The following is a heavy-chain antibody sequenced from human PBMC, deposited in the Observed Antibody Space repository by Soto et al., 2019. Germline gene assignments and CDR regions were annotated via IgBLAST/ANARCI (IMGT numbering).Heavy chain of an antibody. V-gene: IGHV1-8*01. D-gene: IGHD3-22*01. CDR1: GYTFTNYD. CDR2: MNPYSNNA. Sequence: QAQLVQSGTEVKKPGASVKVSCQASGYTFTNYDIFWMRQATGEGLEWMGWMNPYSNNAGYAEKFQGRVTMTRDTSTSTAYMELSGLTSEDTAVYYCARGASYYYDKHGDYRNWYFDLWGRCTLLRVSS. J-gene: IGHJ2*01. CDR3: ARGASYYYDKHGDYRNWYFDL.